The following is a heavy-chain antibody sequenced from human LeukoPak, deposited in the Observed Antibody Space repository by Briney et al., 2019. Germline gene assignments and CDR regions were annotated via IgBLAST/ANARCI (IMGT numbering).Heavy chain of an antibody. Sequence: SGTLSLTCAVYGGSFSGYYWSWIRQPPGKGLEWIGEINHSGSTNYNPSLKSRVTISVDTSKNQFSLKLSSVTAADTAVYYCARGGYYYGSGSYLYYFDYWGQGTLVTVSS. V-gene: IGHV4-34*01. CDR3: ARGGYYYGSGSYLYYFDY. CDR2: INHSGST. CDR1: GGSFSGYY. D-gene: IGHD3-10*01. J-gene: IGHJ4*02.